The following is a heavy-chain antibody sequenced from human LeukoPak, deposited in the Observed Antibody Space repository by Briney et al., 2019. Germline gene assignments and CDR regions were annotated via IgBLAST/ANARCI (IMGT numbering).Heavy chain of an antibody. CDR1: GFTFSSYG. D-gene: IGHD3-10*01. V-gene: IGHV3-30*18. CDR3: AKATYYYGSGIYSYFDY. Sequence: GGSLRLSRVASGFTFSSYGMHWVRQAPGKGLEWVAVISYDGSNKYCADSVKGRFTISRDNSKNTLYLQMNSLRAEDTAAYYCAKATYYYGSGIYSYFDYWGQGTLVTVSS. J-gene: IGHJ4*02. CDR2: ISYDGSNK.